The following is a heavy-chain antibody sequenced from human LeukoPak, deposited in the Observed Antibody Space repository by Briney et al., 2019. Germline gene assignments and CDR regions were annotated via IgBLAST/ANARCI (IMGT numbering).Heavy chain of an antibody. V-gene: IGHV3-23*01. CDR3: AKNFRGGVADYDY. CDR2: IRPVGSYT. D-gene: IGHD3-10*01. CDR1: GFTFTSYA. J-gene: IGHJ4*02. Sequence: SMTLSSPAAGFTFTSYAMTWVSQPPGKALEWVSAIRPVGSYTYNADSVSGRFTTSRDDSKNTLYVQMNSRRVEDTAVYYCAKNFRGGVADYDYWGQGALVTVSS.